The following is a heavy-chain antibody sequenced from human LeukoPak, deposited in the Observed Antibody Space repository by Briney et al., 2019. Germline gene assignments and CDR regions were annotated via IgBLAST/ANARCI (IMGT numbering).Heavy chain of an antibody. CDR1: GFTVITKY. Sequence: GGSLRLSCAASGFTVITKYMSWVRQAPGKGLEWVSLIYSDGSTYYADSVKGRFTISRDNSKNTLYLQMNSLRAEDTAVYYCARDLGYCSGSTCYVGYFDYWGQGTQVTVSS. D-gene: IGHD2-15*01. CDR2: IYSDGST. V-gene: IGHV3-66*01. CDR3: ARDLGYCSGSTCYVGYFDY. J-gene: IGHJ4*02.